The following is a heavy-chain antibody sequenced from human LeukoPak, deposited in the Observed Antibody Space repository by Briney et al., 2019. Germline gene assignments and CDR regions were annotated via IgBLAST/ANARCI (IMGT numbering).Heavy chain of an antibody. Sequence: GGSLRLSCAASGFTFSSYWMSWVRQAPGKGLEWVANIKQDGSEKYYVDSVKGRLTISRDNAKNSLYLQMNSLRAEDTAVYYCARDSGYDHEDYWGQGTLVTVSS. V-gene: IGHV3-7*01. CDR3: ARDSGYDHEDY. CDR2: IKQDGSEK. CDR1: GFTFSSYW. J-gene: IGHJ4*02. D-gene: IGHD5-12*01.